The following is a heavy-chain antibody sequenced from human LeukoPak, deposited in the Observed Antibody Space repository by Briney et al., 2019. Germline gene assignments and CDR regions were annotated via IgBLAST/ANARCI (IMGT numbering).Heavy chain of an antibody. D-gene: IGHD6-6*01. CDR3: ARRGGSSSRRSPIDY. V-gene: IGHV3-7*01. CDR2: IKQDGSEK. Sequence: GGSLRLSCAASGFTFSDYWMTWVRQAPGKGPEWVANIKQDGSEKYYVDSVRGRFTISRDNAKNSLFLQMNSLRVEDTAVYYCARRGGSSSRRSPIDYWGQGTLVTVSS. CDR1: GFTFSDYW. J-gene: IGHJ4*02.